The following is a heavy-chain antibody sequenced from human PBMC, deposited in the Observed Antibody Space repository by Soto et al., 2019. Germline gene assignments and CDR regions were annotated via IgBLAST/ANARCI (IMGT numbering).Heavy chain of an antibody. CDR2: IYYSGST. V-gene: IGHV4-61*01. D-gene: IGHD4-17*01. CDR3: ARADYGRNWFDP. CDR1: GGSVRTARSY. Sequence: TLSLTCTVSGGSVRTARSYWSWIRQPPGKGLEWIGYIYYSGSTNYSPSLKSRVTISVDTSKNQFSLKLRSVTAADTAVYYCARADYGRNWFDPWGQGSLVTVSS. J-gene: IGHJ5*02.